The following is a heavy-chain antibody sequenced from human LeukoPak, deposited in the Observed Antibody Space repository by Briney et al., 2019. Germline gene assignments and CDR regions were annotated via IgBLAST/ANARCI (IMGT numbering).Heavy chain of an antibody. CDR2: INWNGGST. CDR1: GFTFDDYG. Sequence: PGGSLRLSCAASGFTFDDYGMSWVRQAPGKGLEWVSGINWNGGSTGYADSVKGRFTISRDNAKNSLYLQMNSLRAEDTAVYYCARDGSGDFWSGYRIGLGHDYWGQGTLVTVSS. V-gene: IGHV3-20*04. D-gene: IGHD3-3*01. CDR3: ARDGSGDFWSGYRIGLGHDY. J-gene: IGHJ4*02.